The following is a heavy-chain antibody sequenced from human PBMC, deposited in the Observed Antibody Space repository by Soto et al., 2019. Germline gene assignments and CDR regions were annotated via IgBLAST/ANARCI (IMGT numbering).Heavy chain of an antibody. D-gene: IGHD3-10*01. CDR1: GGSISSSNW. CDR3: AKTRSVRGDLRYFDY. J-gene: IGHJ4*02. CDR2: IYHSGST. Sequence: QVQLQESGPGLVKPSGTLSLTCAVSGGSISSSNWWSWVRQPTGKGLEWIGEIYHSGSTNYNPSLKSRVTISVDKSKNQFSLKLSSVTAADTAVYYCAKTRSVRGDLRYFDYWGQGTLVTVSS. V-gene: IGHV4-4*02.